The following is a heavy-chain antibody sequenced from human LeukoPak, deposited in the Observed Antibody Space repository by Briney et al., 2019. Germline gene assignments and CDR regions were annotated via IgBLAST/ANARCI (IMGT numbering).Heavy chain of an antibody. D-gene: IGHD3-3*01. V-gene: IGHV4-59*01. CDR1: GGSISSYY. CDR3: ARVRGYRGYDFWSGYYIDY. J-gene: IGHJ4*02. CDR2: IYYRGST. Sequence: SETLSLTCTVSGGSISSYYWSWIRQPPGKGLEWIGYIYYRGSTNYNPSLKSRVTISVDTSKNQFSLKLSSVAAADTAVYYCARVRGYRGYDFWSGYYIDYWGQGTLVTVSS.